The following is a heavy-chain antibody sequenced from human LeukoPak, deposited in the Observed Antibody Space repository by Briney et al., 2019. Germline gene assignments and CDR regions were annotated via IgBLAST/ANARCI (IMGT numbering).Heavy chain of an antibody. V-gene: IGHV1-69*05. D-gene: IGHD3-10*01. CDR3: ATGESGAQSFDY. J-gene: IGHJ4*02. CDR2: IIPIFGTA. Sequence: SVKVSCKASGGTFSSYAISWVRQAPGQGLEWMGRIIPIFGTAIYAQKFQGRVTITTDESTSTAYMELSSLRSEDTAVYYCATGESGAQSFDYWGQGTLVTVSS. CDR1: GGTFSSYA.